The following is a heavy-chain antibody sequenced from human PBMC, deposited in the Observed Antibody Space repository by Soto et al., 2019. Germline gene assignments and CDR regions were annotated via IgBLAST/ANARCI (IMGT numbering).Heavy chain of an antibody. CDR2: MNPNSGNT. D-gene: IGHD6-19*01. CDR1: FTSYD. Sequence: QVQLVQSGAEVKKPGASVKVSCTFTSYDINWVRQATGQGLEWMGWMNPNSGNTRYAQKFQGRVTMTRNTSTFTAYMELISLRSEDPAVYYCARGPGSSDWRFSYYYMDVWGQGTTVTVSS. V-gene: IGHV1-8*01. CDR3: ARGPGSSDWRFSYYYMDV. J-gene: IGHJ6*02.